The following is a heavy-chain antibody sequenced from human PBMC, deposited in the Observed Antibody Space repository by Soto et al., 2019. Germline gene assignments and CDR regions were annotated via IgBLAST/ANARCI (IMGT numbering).Heavy chain of an antibody. CDR1: GGTFSSYA. CDR2: IIPIFGTA. CDR3: ARDYDILTGPLITGVTANS. D-gene: IGHD3-9*01. V-gene: IGHV1-69*12. Sequence: QVQLVQSGAEVKKPGSSVKVSCKASGGTFSSYAISWVRQAPGQGLEWMGGIIPIFGTANYAQKFQGRVTITADESTSTAYMELSSLRSEDTAVYYCARDYDILTGPLITGVTANSWGQGTLVTVSS. J-gene: IGHJ4*02.